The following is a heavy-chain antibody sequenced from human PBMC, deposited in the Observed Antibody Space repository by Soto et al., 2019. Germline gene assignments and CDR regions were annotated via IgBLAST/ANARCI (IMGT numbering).Heavy chain of an antibody. V-gene: IGHV4-4*07. Sequence: KTSETLSLTCTVSGASISGFYWSWIRKSAGKGLEWIGRIYATGTTDYNPSLKSRVMMSVDTSKRQFSLKLRSVTAADTAVYYCVRDGTKTLRDWFDPWGQGISVTVSS. CDR1: GASISGFY. CDR2: IYATGTT. J-gene: IGHJ5*02. D-gene: IGHD1-1*01. CDR3: VRDGTKTLRDWFDP.